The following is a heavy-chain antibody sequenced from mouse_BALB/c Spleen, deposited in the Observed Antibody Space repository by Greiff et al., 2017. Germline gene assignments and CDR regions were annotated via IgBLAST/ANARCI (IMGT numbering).Heavy chain of an antibody. J-gene: IGHJ3*01. CDR2: IRNKANGYTT. V-gene: IGHV7-3*02. CDR1: GFTFTDYY. CDR3: ARDPHFAY. Sequence: DVMLVESGGGLVQPGGSLRLSCATSGFTFTDYYMSWVRQPPGKALEWLGFIRNKANGYTTEYSASVKGRFTISRDNSQSILYLQMNTLRAEDSATYYCARDPHFAYWGQGTLVTVSA.